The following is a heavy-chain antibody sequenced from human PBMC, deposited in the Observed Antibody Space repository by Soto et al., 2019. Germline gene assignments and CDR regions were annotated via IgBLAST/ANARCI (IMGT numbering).Heavy chain of an antibody. D-gene: IGHD1-26*01. V-gene: IGHV4-59*08. Sequence: PSETLSLTCRLSGGSFSPNYWGWFRQSPGKGLEWVGYIYYGGTTSYNPSLKSRVTISLETSKSHFSLRLSSVTAADTAVYYCASHGSGSTPRSKGAYYFDYWGQGTLVTVSS. CDR2: IYYGGTT. J-gene: IGHJ4*02. CDR3: ASHGSGSTPRSKGAYYFDY. CDR1: GGSFSPNY.